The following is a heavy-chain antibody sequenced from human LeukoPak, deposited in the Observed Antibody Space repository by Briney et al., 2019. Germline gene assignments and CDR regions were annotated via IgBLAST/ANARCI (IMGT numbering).Heavy chain of an antibody. Sequence: SQTLSLTCTVSGGSVNNAAYYWSWIRQHPGKGLEWIGHIDYRGRTNYNPSLKSRVTISVDTSKNQFSLKLSSVTAADTAVYYCARGRLWFGEFTTIDTVDYWGQGTLVTVSS. CDR1: GGSVNNAAYY. V-gene: IGHV4-31*03. CDR2: IDYRGRT. D-gene: IGHD3-10*01. CDR3: ARGRLWFGEFTTIDTVDY. J-gene: IGHJ4*02.